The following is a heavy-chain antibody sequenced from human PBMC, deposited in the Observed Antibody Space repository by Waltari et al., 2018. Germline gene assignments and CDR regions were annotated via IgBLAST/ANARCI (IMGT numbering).Heavy chain of an antibody. CDR1: GYTLTELS. CDR3: ATVSWLLQPNNWFDP. V-gene: IGHV1-24*01. D-gene: IGHD3-9*01. Sequence: QVQLVQSGAEVKKPGASVKVSCKVSGYTLTELSMHWLLQAPGKGLEWMGGFDPEDGETIYAQKFQGRVTMTEDTSTDTAYMELSSLRSEDTAVYYCATVSWLLQPNNWFDPWGQGTLVTVSS. CDR2: FDPEDGET. J-gene: IGHJ5*02.